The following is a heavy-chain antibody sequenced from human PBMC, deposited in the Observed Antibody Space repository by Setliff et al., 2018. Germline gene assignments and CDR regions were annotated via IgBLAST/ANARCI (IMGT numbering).Heavy chain of an antibody. D-gene: IGHD3-22*01. CDR3: ARDKSYDSSGYYFYYYYYMDV. CDR2: IQYDGSDK. J-gene: IGHJ6*03. CDR1: GFLFSSYG. V-gene: IGHV3-33*05. Sequence: LRLSCAASGFLFSSYGMHWVRQAPGKGLEWVAFIQYDGSDKYYEDSVKGRFTISRDNSKNTLYLQMNSLRAEDTAVYYCARDKSYDSSGYYFYYYYYMDVWGKGTTVTVSS.